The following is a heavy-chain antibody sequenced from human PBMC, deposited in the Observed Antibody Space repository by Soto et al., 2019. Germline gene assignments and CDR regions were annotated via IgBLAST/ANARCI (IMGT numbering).Heavy chain of an antibody. V-gene: IGHV4-4*02. CDR1: GGSISSSNW. CDR3: ASLAYCGGCYYDY. CDR2: IYHSGST. J-gene: IGHJ4*02. D-gene: IGHD2-21*01. Sequence: SETLSLTCAVSGGSISSSNWWSWVRQPPGKGLEWIGEIYHSGSTNYNPSLKSRVTISVDKSKNQFSLKLSSVTAADTAVYYCASLAYCGGCYYDYWGQGTLVTVSS.